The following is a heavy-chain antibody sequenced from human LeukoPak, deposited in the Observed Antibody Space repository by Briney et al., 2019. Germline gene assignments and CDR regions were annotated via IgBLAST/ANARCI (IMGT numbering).Heavy chain of an antibody. CDR2: INPSGGST. CDR1: GYTFTSYY. J-gene: IGHJ4*02. CDR3: AREWELQKGSFDY. Sequence: ASVKVSCKASGYTFTSYYMHWVRQAPGQGLEWKGIINPSGGSTGYAQKFQGRVTMTRDTSTSTVYMELSCLRSEDTAVYYCAREWELQKGSFDYWGQRTLVTVSS. D-gene: IGHD1-26*01. V-gene: IGHV1-46*01.